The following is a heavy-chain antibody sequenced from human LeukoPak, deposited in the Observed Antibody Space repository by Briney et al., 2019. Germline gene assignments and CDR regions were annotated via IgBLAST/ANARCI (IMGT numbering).Heavy chain of an antibody. Sequence: GGSLRLSCAASGFTFSTSSMNWVRQAPGKGLEWVSYISSSSNIIHHADSVKGRFTISRDNAKNSLYLQMNSLRDEDTAVYYCARGHNYGMDVWGQGTTVTVSS. V-gene: IGHV3-48*02. CDR3: ARGHNYGMDV. CDR1: GFTFSTSS. CDR2: ISSSSNII. J-gene: IGHJ6*02.